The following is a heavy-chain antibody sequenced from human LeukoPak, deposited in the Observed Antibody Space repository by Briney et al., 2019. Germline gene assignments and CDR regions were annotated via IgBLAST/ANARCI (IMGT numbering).Heavy chain of an antibody. J-gene: IGHJ6*03. CDR3: ARVGTGDYGSGSYYYYYYMDV. D-gene: IGHD3-10*01. V-gene: IGHV3-7*01. Sequence: GGSLRLSCAASGFTFSSYWMSWVRQAPGKGLEWVANIKQDGSEKYYVDSVKGRFTISRDNAKNSLYLQMNSLRAEDTAVYYCARVGTGDYGSGSYYYYYYMDVWGKGTTVTVSS. CDR1: GFTFSSYW. CDR2: IKQDGSEK.